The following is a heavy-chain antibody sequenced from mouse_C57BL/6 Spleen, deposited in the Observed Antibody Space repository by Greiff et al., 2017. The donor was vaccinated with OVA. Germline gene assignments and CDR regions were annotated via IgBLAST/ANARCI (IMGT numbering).Heavy chain of an antibody. J-gene: IGHJ3*01. D-gene: IGHD2-1*01. CDR1: GFTFSSYA. CDR3: TRDHGNYAWFAY. Sequence: EVQGVESGEGLVKPGGSLKLSCAASGFTFSSYAMSWVRQTPEKRLEWVAYISSGGDYIYYADTVKGRFTISRDNARNTLYLQMSSLKSEDTAMYYCTRDHGNYAWFAYWGQGTLVTVSA. CDR2: ISSGGDYI. V-gene: IGHV5-9-1*02.